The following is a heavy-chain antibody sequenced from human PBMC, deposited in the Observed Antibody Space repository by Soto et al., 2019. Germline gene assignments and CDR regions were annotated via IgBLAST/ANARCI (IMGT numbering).Heavy chain of an antibody. CDR2: LYSGGNT. J-gene: IGHJ6*02. V-gene: IGHV3-53*01. CDR1: GFAVNNNY. D-gene: IGHD4-17*01. CDR3: ARGGYGDYARSPYFGMDV. Sequence: EVQLEESGGGLIQPGGSLRLSCAASGFAVNNNYMSWVRQAPGKGLEWVSFLYSGGNTYYADAVKGRFTISRDNSKNTLFLQMNNLRAEDTAVYYCARGGYGDYARSPYFGMDVWGQGTTVIVSS.